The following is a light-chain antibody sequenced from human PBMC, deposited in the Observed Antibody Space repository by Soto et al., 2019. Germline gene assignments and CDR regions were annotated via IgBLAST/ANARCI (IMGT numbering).Light chain of an antibody. J-gene: IGKJ2*01. CDR2: AAS. CDR3: QQLNSYPYT. Sequence: DIPLTQSPSFLSASVGDRVTITCRASQGISSFLAWYQQKPGKAPKLLIYAASTFQSGVPSRFSGSGSGTEFTLTISSLQPEDLATYYCQQLNSYPYTFGQGTNLEIK. CDR1: QGISSF. V-gene: IGKV1-9*01.